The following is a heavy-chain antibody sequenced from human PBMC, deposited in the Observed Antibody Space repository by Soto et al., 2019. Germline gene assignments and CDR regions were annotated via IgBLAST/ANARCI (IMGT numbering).Heavy chain of an antibody. CDR2: ISGSGGST. CDR1: GFTFSSYA. CDR3: ARDRVMVNCPEF. D-gene: IGHD3-16*01. V-gene: IGHV3-23*01. J-gene: IGHJ4*02. Sequence: PGGSLRLSCAASGFTFSSYAMSWVRQAPGKGLEWVSAISGSGGSTYYADSVKGRFTISRDNDKNTLDLQMNSLRAEDTALYYCARDRVMVNCPEFWGPGTLVPVSP.